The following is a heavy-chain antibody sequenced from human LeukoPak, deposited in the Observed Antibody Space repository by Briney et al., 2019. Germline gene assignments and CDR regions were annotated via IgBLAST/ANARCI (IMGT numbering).Heavy chain of an antibody. D-gene: IGHD6-19*01. CDR3: ARVWDSSGWFDY. CDR1: GISFSDQD. J-gene: IGHJ5*01. V-gene: IGHV3-21*01. Sequence: GGSLRLSCAVSGISFSDQDMDWVRQARGKGLEWVSSISSSSSYIYYADSVKGRFTISRDNAKNSLYLQMNSLRAEDTAVYYCARVWDSSGWFDYWGQGTLVTVSS. CDR2: ISSSSSYI.